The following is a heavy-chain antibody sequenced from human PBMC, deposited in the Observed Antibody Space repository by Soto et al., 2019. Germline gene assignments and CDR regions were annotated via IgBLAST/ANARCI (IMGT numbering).Heavy chain of an antibody. J-gene: IGHJ4*02. CDR1: GGSISYYY. D-gene: IGHD3-22*01. CDR3: AGSGYYPNYFDY. V-gene: IGHV4-59*08. CDR2: IYFNGNT. Sequence: PSETLSLTCTGSGGSISYYYWSWIRQPPGKGLEWIGYIYFNGNTNYNPSLKSRVTISVDTSRNQFSLKLTSVTAADTAVYYCAGSGYYPNYFDYWAQGTPVTVSS.